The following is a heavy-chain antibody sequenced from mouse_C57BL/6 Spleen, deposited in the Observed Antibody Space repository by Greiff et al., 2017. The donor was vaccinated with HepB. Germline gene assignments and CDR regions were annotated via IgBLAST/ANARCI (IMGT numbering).Heavy chain of an antibody. CDR2: ISDGGSYT. J-gene: IGHJ2*01. Sequence: EVQRVESGGGLVKPGGSLKLSCAASGFTFSSYAMSWVRQTPEKRLEWVATISDGGSYTYYPDNVKGRFTISRDNAKNNLYLQMSHLKSEDTAMYYCARNWDESFDYWGQGTTLTVSS. CDR3: ARNWDESFDY. CDR1: GFTFSSYA. V-gene: IGHV5-4*01. D-gene: IGHD4-1*01.